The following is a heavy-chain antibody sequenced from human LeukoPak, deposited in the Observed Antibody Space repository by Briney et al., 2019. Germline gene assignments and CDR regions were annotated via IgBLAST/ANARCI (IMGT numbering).Heavy chain of an antibody. J-gene: IGHJ3*02. CDR3: AREFSGYAFDI. Sequence: QAGGSLRLSCAASGFTFSSYGIHWVRLAPGKGLEWVAVISDDGTRKYCADSVQGRFTISRDNSKNTLYLQMNSLRAEDMAVYYCAREFSGYAFDIWGQGTMVTVSS. CDR2: ISDDGTRK. CDR1: GFTFSSYG. D-gene: IGHD5-12*01. V-gene: IGHV3-30*03.